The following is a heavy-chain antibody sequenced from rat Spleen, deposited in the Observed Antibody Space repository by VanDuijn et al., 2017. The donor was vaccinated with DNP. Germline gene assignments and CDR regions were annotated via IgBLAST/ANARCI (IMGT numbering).Heavy chain of an antibody. J-gene: IGHJ2*01. D-gene: IGHD4-3*01. CDR1: GFTFSSYW. Sequence: EVQLVETGGGLVQPGRSLKLSCVASGFTFSSYWMYWIRQAPGKGLEWVASITSSGGNTYYPDSVKGRFTISRDNAKNTLYLHMNSLRSEDTATYYCVRWNSGHFDYWGQGVMVPVSS. V-gene: IGHV5-58*01. CDR3: VRWNSGHFDY. CDR2: ITSSGGNT.